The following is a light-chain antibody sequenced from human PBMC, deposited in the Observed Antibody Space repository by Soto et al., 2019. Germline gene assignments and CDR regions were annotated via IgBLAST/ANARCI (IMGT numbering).Light chain of an antibody. V-gene: IGLV2-11*01. CDR2: DVS. Sequence: QSVLTQPRSVSGSPGQAVTISCTGTSSDVGGYNYVSWYQQHPGKAPKRMVYDVSKRPSGVPDRFSGSKSGNTASLTISGLQAEDEADYYCRSYAGSYTYVFGTGTKVTV. CDR1: SSDVGGYNY. J-gene: IGLJ1*01. CDR3: RSYAGSYTYV.